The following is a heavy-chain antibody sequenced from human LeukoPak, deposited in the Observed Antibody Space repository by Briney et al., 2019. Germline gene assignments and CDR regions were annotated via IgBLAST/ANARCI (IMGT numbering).Heavy chain of an antibody. V-gene: IGHV1-2*02. J-gene: IGHJ4*02. CDR3: AVSSSWFAPNFDY. CDR2: INPNSGGT. D-gene: IGHD6-13*01. Sequence: ASVKVSCKASGYTFTGYYMHWVRQAPGQGLEWMGWINPNSGGTNYAQKFQGRVTMTRDTSISTAYMELSRLRSDDTAVYYCAVSSSWFAPNFDYWGQGTLVTVSS. CDR1: GYTFTGYY.